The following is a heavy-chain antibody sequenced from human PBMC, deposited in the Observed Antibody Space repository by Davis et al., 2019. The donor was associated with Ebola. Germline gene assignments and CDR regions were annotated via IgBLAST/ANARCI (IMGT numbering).Heavy chain of an antibody. Sequence: ASVMVFCKASGYTTTSLGTSWVRQVPGQGLEWLGWINNGNGNRRYAQKFQDRVTMTTDTTTTTVYMELRSLTSDDTGVYYCARAYIGGVIALFDYWSQGTLVTVSS. CDR2: INNGNGNR. V-gene: IGHV1-18*01. CDR1: GYTTTSLG. D-gene: IGHD3-16*02. J-gene: IGHJ4*02. CDR3: ARAYIGGVIALFDY.